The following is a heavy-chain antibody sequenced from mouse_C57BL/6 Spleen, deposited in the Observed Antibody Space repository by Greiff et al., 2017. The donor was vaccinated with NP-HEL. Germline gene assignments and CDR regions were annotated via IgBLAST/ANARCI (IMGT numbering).Heavy chain of an antibody. J-gene: IGHJ1*03. D-gene: IGHD2-3*01. CDR3: ARGGLLDLYFDV. V-gene: IGHV14-3*01. CDR1: GFNIKNTY. CDR2: IDPANGNT. Sequence: EVKLVESVAELVRPGASVKLSCTASGFNIKNTYMHWVKQRPEQGLEWIGRIDPANGNTKYAPKFQGKATITADTSSNPAYRQLSRLTSTGTAIYYCARGGLLDLYFDVWGTGTTVTVSS.